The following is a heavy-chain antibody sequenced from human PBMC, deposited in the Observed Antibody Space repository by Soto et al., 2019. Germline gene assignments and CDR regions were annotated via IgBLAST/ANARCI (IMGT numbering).Heavy chain of an antibody. V-gene: IGHV3-48*02. CDR1: GFTFSSYS. J-gene: IGHJ4*02. CDR2: ISSTSSTV. D-gene: IGHD3-10*01. Sequence: EVQLVESGGGLVQPGGSLRLSCAASGFTFSSYSMNWVRQAPGKGLEWISYISSTSSTVYYADSVKGRFTISRDNATNSLYLQMNSLRDEDTAVYYCAKLLTLDYWGQGTLVTVSS. CDR3: AKLLTLDY.